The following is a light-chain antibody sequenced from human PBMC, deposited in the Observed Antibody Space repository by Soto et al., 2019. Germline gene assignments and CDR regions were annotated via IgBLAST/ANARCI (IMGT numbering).Light chain of an antibody. CDR1: SSDVGGYNY. J-gene: IGLJ1*01. V-gene: IGLV2-14*01. Sequence: QSALTQPASVSGSPGQTITISCTGTSSDVGGYNYVSWYQQHPGKAPKLMIYEDSNRPSGVSNRFSGSKSGNTASLTISGLHAEDEADYYCSSYTSSSTLVFGTGTKVTVL. CDR3: SSYTSSSTLV. CDR2: EDS.